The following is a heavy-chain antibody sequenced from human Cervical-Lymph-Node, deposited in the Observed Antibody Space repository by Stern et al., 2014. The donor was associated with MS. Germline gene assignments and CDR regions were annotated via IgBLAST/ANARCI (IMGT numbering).Heavy chain of an antibody. D-gene: IGHD4-17*01. Sequence: QVQLQESGPRLVKPSETLSLTCVVSGGSITSYYWSWIRQPAGKGLEWIGRIHASGNTEYNTSLKSRVTLSVDTSNSHFSLRLQSVTAADTAVYYCARVGYGDNGWAFDIWGQGTTVTVSS. CDR2: IHASGNT. V-gene: IGHV4-4*07. CDR1: GGSITSYY. CDR3: ARVGYGDNGWAFDI. J-gene: IGHJ3*02.